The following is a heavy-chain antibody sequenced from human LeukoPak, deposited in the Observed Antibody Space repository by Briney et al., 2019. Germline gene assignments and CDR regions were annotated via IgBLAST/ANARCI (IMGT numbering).Heavy chain of an antibody. J-gene: IGHJ4*02. CDR2: INHSGST. Sequence: SETLSLTCAVYGGSFSGYYWSWIRQPPGKGLEWIGEINHSGSTNYNPSLKGRVTISVDTSKNQFSLKLSSVTAADTAVYYCARTTSGDYYDSSGYRLGYFDYWGQGTLVTVSS. V-gene: IGHV4-34*01. D-gene: IGHD3-22*01. CDR1: GGSFSGYY. CDR3: ARTTSGDYYDSSGYRLGYFDY.